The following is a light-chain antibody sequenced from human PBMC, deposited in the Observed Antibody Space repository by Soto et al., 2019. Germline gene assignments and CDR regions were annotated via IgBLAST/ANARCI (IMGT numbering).Light chain of an antibody. J-gene: IGKJ2*01. CDR2: IAS. CDR1: QSISNY. V-gene: IGKV1-39*01. CDR3: QQSYSTPYT. Sequence: DIQMTQSPSSLSASVGDRVTITCRASQSISNYLNWYQQKPGKAPNLLIYIASNLHSGVPSRFSGSGSGTDFTLTISSLQPEDFATHYCQQSYSTPYTFGQGTKVDIK.